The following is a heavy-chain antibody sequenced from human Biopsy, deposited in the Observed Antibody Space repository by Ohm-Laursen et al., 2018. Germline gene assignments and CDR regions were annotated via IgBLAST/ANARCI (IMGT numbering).Heavy chain of an antibody. V-gene: IGHV3-33*01. CDR2: IWYDGSIE. D-gene: IGHD3-22*01. Sequence: SLRLSCAASGFTFNKHAMNWVRQAPGKGLEWVAVIWYDGSIEYYVDSVKGRFTISPDNYKNISYLQMNSLRVEDTAVYYCARDRLLYQYDSSGSDIWGQGTVVTVSS. CDR1: GFTFNKHA. CDR3: ARDRLLYQYDSSGSDI. J-gene: IGHJ3*02.